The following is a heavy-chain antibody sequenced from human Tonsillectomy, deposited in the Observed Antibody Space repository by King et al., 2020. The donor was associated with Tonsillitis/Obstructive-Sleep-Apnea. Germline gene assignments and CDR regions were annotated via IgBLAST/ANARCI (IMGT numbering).Heavy chain of an antibody. CDR1: GFTFDDYT. CDR2: ISGDGKTT. V-gene: IGHV3-43*02. CDR3: AKRGHNGRYLRGAFDS. Sequence: VQLVESGGGVVQPGGSLRLSCAASGFTFDDYTMHWVRQVPGKGLEWVSLISGDGKTTSHVDPVKGRFTISRDNSKNSLYLQMNSLRPEDTALYYCAKRGHNGRYLRGAFDSWGQGTMVTVSS. J-gene: IGHJ3*02. D-gene: IGHD1-26*01.